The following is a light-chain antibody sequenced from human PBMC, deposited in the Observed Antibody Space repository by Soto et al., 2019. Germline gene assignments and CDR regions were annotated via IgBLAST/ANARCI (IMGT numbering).Light chain of an antibody. J-gene: IGKJ1*01. V-gene: IGKV3-20*01. CDR2: GAS. CDR3: LQYGSSPWT. Sequence: EIVLTQSPGTLSLSPGERATLSCRASQSVSSSYLAWYQQKTGQAPRLLIYGASSRATGIPARFSGGGSGTDCTRTISRLEPEDFAVYYCLQYGSSPWTFGQGTKVEIK. CDR1: QSVSSSY.